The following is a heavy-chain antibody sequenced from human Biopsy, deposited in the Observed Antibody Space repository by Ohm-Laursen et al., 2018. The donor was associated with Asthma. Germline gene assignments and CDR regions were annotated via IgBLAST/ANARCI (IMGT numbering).Heavy chain of an antibody. CDR3: ARGQKSAGDRWFDP. CDR1: GGTFSRYA. D-gene: IGHD6-13*01. J-gene: IGHJ5*02. Sequence: SVKVSCKASGGTFSRYAISWVRQAPGQGLEWMGIINPSGGSTSYAQKFQGRVTMTRDTSTSTVYMELSRLRSDDTAVYYCARGQKSAGDRWFDPWGQGTLVTVSS. CDR2: INPSGGST. V-gene: IGHV1-46*01.